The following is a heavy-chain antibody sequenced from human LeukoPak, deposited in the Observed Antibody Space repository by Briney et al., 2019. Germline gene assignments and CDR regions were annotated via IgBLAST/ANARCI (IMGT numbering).Heavy chain of an antibody. CDR3: ATGGSEYRSDWFDS. Sequence: GGSLRLSWVGSGFRFSSYDMNWVRKAPGRGLEWLSYLTRTSSATWYADSVKGRFTIFRDNAKSSLYLQMNSLRVEDTAVYYCATGGSEYRSDWFDSWGQGTLVNVAS. D-gene: IGHD5-18*01. V-gene: IGHV3-48*01. CDR2: LTRTSSAT. CDR1: GFRFSSYD. J-gene: IGHJ5*01.